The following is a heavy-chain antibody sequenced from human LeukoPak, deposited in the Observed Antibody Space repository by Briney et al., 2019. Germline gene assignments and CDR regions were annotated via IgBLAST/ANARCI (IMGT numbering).Heavy chain of an antibody. CDR3: ARVRNLNSVAGTVDY. Sequence: GGSLRLSCAASGFTVSNSYMSWVRQAPGEGLEWVAVIYSSGSTYYADSVQGRFSISRDNSKNTLYLQMNSLRAEDTAVYFCARVRNLNSVAGTVDYWGQGTLVTVSS. J-gene: IGHJ4*02. V-gene: IGHV3-53*01. D-gene: IGHD6-19*01. CDR1: GFTVSNSY. CDR2: IYSSGST.